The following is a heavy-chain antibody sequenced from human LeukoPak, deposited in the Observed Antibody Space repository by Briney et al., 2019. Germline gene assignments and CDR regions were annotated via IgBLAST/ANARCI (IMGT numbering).Heavy chain of an antibody. Sequence: GGSLRLSCAASGFSVCNNYMSRVGQAPGKGLEWVSLIYSGGSTNYADSVKGRFTISRDNWRNTLYLQMNSLRADDAAVYYCARRAGAYSHPYDYWGQGTLVTVSS. CDR2: IYSGGST. CDR3: ARRAGAYSHPYDY. J-gene: IGHJ4*02. CDR1: GFSVCNNY. D-gene: IGHD4/OR15-4a*01. V-gene: IGHV3-66*04.